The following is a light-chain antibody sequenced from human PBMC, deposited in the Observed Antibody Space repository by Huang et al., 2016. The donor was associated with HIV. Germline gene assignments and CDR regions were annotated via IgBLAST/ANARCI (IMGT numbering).Light chain of an antibody. CDR3: LQYDRSPLT. V-gene: IGKV3-20*01. CDR1: QSLRDTY. Sequence: EVLLTQSPGTLSLSPGERATLSCRASQSLRDTYLAWYQHRPGQAPRLLIYGASSRATGIPDRFSGSGSGTDFTLTINRLEPQDFAVYFCLQYDRSPLTFGGGTKVEL. CDR2: GAS. J-gene: IGKJ4*01.